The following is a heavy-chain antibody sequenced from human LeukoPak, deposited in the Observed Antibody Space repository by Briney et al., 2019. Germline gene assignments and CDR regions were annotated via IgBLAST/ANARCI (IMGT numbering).Heavy chain of an antibody. CDR3: AREVSELLFDY. CDR2: IIPIFGIA. V-gene: IGHV1-69*04. Sequence: SVKVSCKASGGTFSSYAISWVRQAPGQGLEWMGRIIPIFGIANYAQKFQGRVTITADKSTSTAYMELSSLRSEDTAVYYCAREVSELLFDYWGQRTLVTVSS. CDR1: GGTFSSYA. J-gene: IGHJ4*02. D-gene: IGHD2-15*01.